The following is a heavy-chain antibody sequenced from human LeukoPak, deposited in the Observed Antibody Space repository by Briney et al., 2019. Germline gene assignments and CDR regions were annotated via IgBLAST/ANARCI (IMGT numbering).Heavy chain of an antibody. Sequence: GGSLRLSCAASGFTFSSYWMHWVRQAPGKGLVWVSRINSDGSSTSYGDSVKGRFTISRDNAKNTLYLQMNSLRAEDTAVYYCARPSEATTYYFDYWGQGTLVSVSS. CDR2: INSDGSST. CDR3: ARPSEATTYYFDY. V-gene: IGHV3-74*01. D-gene: IGHD5-12*01. J-gene: IGHJ4*02. CDR1: GFTFSSYW.